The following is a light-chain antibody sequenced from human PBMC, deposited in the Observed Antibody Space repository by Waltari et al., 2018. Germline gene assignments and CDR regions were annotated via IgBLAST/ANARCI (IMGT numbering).Light chain of an antibody. CDR1: SSDIGGFTY. J-gene: IGLJ3*02. V-gene: IGLV2-14*03. Sequence: QSALTQPATVSGSPGQSITISCTGTSSDIGGFTYFSWYQQHPGKAPKVMIYDVIKRPSGVSNRFSGSKSGNTASLTISGLQADDEADYYCTSYESGGTWVFGGGTKVTV. CDR3: TSYESGGTWV. CDR2: DVI.